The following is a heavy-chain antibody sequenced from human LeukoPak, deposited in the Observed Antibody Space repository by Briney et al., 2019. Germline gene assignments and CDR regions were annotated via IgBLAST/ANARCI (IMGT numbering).Heavy chain of an antibody. V-gene: IGHV3-7*01. CDR2: IKQDGSEK. CDR1: GFTFSSYW. CDR3: ARDTNVVAGTVFSYFDY. J-gene: IGHJ4*02. D-gene: IGHD6-19*01. Sequence: GGSLRLSCAASGFTFSSYWMSWVRQAPGKGLEWVANIKQDGSEKYYVDSVKGRFTISRDNAKNSLYLQMNSLRAEDTAVYYCARDTNVVAGTVFSYFDYWGQGTLVTVSS.